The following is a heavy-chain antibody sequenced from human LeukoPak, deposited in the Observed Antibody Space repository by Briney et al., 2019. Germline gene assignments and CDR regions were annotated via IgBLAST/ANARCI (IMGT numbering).Heavy chain of an antibody. CDR2: ISASGRGT. Sequence: PGGSLRLSCAASGFTFTNYAMNWIRQAPGKGLEWVSGISASGRGTYYADSVKGRFTSSSDNSKNTLSLQMKSLRAGDTAVYYCAKGGSYYYDNSAYFAYWGQGTLVTVSS. D-gene: IGHD3-22*01. V-gene: IGHV3-23*01. CDR3: AKGGSYYYDNSAYFAY. CDR1: GFTFTNYA. J-gene: IGHJ4*02.